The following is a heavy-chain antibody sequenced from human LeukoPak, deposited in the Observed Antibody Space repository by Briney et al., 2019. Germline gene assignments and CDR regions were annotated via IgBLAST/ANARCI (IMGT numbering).Heavy chain of an antibody. J-gene: IGHJ6*02. CDR2: ISSSSSTI. D-gene: IGHD3-10*01. CDR3: ARDRDGFGELLPYYYYYGMDV. CDR1: GFTFSSYS. Sequence: GGSLRFSCAASGFTFSSYSMNWVRQAPGKGLEWVSYISSSSSTIYYADSVKGRFTISRDNAKNSMYLQMNSLRAEDTAVYYCARDRDGFGELLPYYYYYGMDVWGQGTTVTVSS. V-gene: IGHV3-48*01.